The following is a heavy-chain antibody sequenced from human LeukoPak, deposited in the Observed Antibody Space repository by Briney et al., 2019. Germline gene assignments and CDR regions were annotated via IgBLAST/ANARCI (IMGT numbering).Heavy chain of an antibody. V-gene: IGHV3-23*01. D-gene: IGHD1-26*01. Sequence: GGSLRLSCAASGFTFSTNAMRWVRQAPGKGLEWVSAISGSGGTIYYAGSVKGRFTISRDNSKNTVYLQMNGLRAEDTAVYYCTKVGPGSYFDNWGQGTLVTVSS. CDR1: GFTFSTNA. CDR3: TKVGPGSYFDN. J-gene: IGHJ4*02. CDR2: ISGSGGTI.